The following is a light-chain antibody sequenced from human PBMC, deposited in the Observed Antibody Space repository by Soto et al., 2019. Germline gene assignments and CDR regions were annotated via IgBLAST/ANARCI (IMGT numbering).Light chain of an antibody. CDR2: RAS. CDR1: QSVSSW. Sequence: DIQMTQSPSTLSASVGDRVTITCRASQSVSSWLAWYQQKPGKAPKVLIYRASTLETGVPPRFSGSGPGAAFMFIISSLHPDDFAIYYCQHDPTFWAFGQGTNVEIK. CDR3: QHDPTFWA. V-gene: IGKV1-5*03. J-gene: IGKJ1*01.